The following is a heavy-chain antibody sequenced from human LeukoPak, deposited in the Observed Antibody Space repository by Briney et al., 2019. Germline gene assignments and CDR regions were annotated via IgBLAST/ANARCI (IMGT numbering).Heavy chain of an antibody. D-gene: IGHD2-2*01. CDR3: ARDSPHCSSTSCSFDY. J-gene: IGHJ4*02. CDR1: GGSISGSNW. Sequence: SGTLSLTCAVSGGSISGSNWWSWVRQPPGKGLEWIGEIYHSGSTNYNPSLKSRVTISVDKSKNQFSLKLSSVTAADTAVYYCARDSPHCSSTSCSFDYWGQGTLVTVSS. CDR2: IYHSGST. V-gene: IGHV4-4*02.